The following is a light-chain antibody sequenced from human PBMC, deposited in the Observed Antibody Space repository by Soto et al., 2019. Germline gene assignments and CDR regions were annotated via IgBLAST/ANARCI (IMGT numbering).Light chain of an antibody. CDR1: HSVQSF. CDR2: GAS. V-gene: IGKV3-15*01. Sequence: VMTQSPSTLSVSLGERATLSCQASHSVQSFLAWYQQKPGQTPRLLIWGASFRATGVPDRFSGSGSGTEFTLSINSLQSEDAAIYFCHQYDNLWTFGQGTRVEI. CDR3: HQYDNLWT. J-gene: IGKJ1*01.